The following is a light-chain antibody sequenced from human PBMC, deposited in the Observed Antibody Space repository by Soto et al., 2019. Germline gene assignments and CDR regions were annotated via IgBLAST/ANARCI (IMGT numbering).Light chain of an antibody. Sequence: QSVLTQPPSVSAAPGQKVTISCSGRSSNIGSNYVSWYQQLPGTAPKLLICDNNKRPSGIPDRFSGSKSGTSATLGITGLQTGDEADYYCGTWDSSLSAGVFGGGTKLTVL. CDR1: SSNIGSNY. J-gene: IGLJ3*02. CDR3: GTWDSSLSAGV. V-gene: IGLV1-51*01. CDR2: DNN.